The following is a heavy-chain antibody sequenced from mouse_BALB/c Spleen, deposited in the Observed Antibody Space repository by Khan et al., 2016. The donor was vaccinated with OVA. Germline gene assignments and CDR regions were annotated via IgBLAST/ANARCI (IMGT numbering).Heavy chain of an antibody. CDR2: IDPENGNT. J-gene: IGHJ3*01. D-gene: IGHD2-3*01. CDR1: GFNIKDYY. V-gene: IGHV14-1*02. CDR3: TRDGYSPWFAY. Sequence: EVQLQQSGAELVRPGALVKLSCKASGFNIKDYYIHWVKQRPEQGLEWIGWIDPENGNTISDPKFQGKATITADTSSKTAYLQLSSLTSEDTAVYYCTRDGYSPWFAYWGQGTLVTVSA.